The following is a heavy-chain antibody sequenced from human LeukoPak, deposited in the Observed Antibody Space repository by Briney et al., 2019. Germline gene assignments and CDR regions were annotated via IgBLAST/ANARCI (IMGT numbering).Heavy chain of an antibody. V-gene: IGHV4-34*01. Sequence: SETLSLTCAVYGGSFSGYYWSWIRQPPGKGLEWIGEINHSGSTNYNPSLKSRVTISVDTSKNQFPLKLSSVTAADTAVYYCASVGAAAGGDYWGQGTLVTVSS. CDR2: INHSGST. D-gene: IGHD6-13*01. J-gene: IGHJ4*02. CDR1: GGSFSGYY. CDR3: ASVGAAAGGDY.